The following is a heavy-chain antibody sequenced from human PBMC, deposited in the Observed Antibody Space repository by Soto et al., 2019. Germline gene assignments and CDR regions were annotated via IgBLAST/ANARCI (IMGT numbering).Heavy chain of an antibody. Sequence: QVQLQESGPGLVKPSQTLALTCTVSGGSLSTGDYYWNWIRQPPGKGLEYIGYIFYGGSTFYNPPLKSRLTISVDTSKNQFSLKLTSVTAADTAVYFCASQARDDFGPFDSWGQGTLVTVSS. CDR1: GGSLSTGDYY. V-gene: IGHV4-30-4*01. CDR3: ASQARDDFGPFDS. CDR2: IFYGGST. J-gene: IGHJ4*02. D-gene: IGHD4-17*01.